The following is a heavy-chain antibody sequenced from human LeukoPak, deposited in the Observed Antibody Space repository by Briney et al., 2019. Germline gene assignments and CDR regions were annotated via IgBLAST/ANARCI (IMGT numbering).Heavy chain of an antibody. D-gene: IGHD3-3*01. CDR2: IYSGGST. J-gene: IGHJ4*02. CDR3: ARAYYDFWSGYSPFDY. V-gene: IGHV3-66*01. CDR1: EFSVGSNY. Sequence: GGSLRLSCADSEFSVGSNYMTWVRQAPGKWLEWVSLIYSGGSTYYADSVKGRFTISRDNSKNTLYLQMNSLRAEDTAVYYCARAYYDFWSGYSPFDYWGQGTLATVSS.